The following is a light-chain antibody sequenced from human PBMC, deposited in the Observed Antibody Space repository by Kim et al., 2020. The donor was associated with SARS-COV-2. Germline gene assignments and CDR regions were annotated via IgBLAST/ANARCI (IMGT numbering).Light chain of an antibody. Sequence: LSPREGVTLSCMASQSGNNELALYQQQSGQAPRLLIYDASIRATGIPARFSGSGFGADFTLTIGSLEPEDCAVYYCQQRDSWPRTFGQGTKVDIK. CDR2: DAS. CDR1: QSGNNE. V-gene: IGKV3-11*01. CDR3: QQRDSWPRT. J-gene: IGKJ1*01.